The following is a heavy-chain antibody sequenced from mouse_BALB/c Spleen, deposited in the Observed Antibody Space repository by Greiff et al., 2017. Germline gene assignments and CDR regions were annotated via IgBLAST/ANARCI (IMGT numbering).Heavy chain of an antibody. CDR1: GFAFSSYD. V-gene: IGHV5-12-1*01. Sequence: EVQGVESGGGLVKPGGSLKLSCAASGFAFSSYDMSWVRQTPEKRLEWVAYISSGGGSTYYPDTVKGRFTISRDNAKNTLYLQMSSLKSEDTAMYYCARSWDYWGQGTTLTVSS. CDR2: ISSGGGST. CDR3: ARSWDY. J-gene: IGHJ2*01.